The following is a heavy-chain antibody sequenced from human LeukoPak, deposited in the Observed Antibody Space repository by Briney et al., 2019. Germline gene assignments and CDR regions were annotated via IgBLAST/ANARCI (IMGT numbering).Heavy chain of an antibody. J-gene: IGHJ4*02. D-gene: IGHD2-2*01. CDR3: ARAYRRGYFDY. CDR1: GFPLGSFW. V-gene: IGHV3-7*01. CDR2: IRQDGSEK. Sequence: GGSRGPSLAASGFPLGSFWLSWARRAPGKGLEWVANIRQDGSEKYYVDSVEGRFTISRDNADNSLYLQMNSLRAEDTAVYYCARAYRRGYFDYWGQGTLVTVSS.